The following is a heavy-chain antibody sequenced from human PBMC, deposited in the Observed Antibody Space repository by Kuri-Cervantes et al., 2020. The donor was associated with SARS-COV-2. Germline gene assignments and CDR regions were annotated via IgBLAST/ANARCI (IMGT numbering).Heavy chain of an antibody. J-gene: IGHJ6*02. CDR2: IVVGSGNT. CDR1: GFTFTSSA. Sequence: SVKVSCKASGFTFTSSAVQWVRQARGQRLEWIGWIVVGSGNTNYAQKFQERVTITRDMSTSTAYMELSSLRSEDTAVYYCARVRDCYGEPYYYGMDVWGQGTTVTVSS. CDR3: ARVRDCYGEPYYYGMDV. D-gene: IGHD4-17*01. V-gene: IGHV1-58*01.